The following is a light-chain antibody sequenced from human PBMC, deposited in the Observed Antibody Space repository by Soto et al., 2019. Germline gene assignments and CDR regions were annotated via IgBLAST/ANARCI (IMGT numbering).Light chain of an antibody. J-gene: IGKJ1*01. CDR2: AAS. Sequence: DIQMTQSPSSQSASVGDRVTITCRASQSINSYLNLYQQKPGKAPKLLIYAASSLQSGVPSRFSGSGSETDFTLTITSLQPDDFATYYCQQSFSTPRTFGQGTRVDI. CDR1: QSINSY. V-gene: IGKV1-39*01. CDR3: QQSFSTPRT.